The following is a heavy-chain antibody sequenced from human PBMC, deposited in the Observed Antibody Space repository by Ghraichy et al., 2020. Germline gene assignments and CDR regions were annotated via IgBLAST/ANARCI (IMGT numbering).Heavy chain of an antibody. D-gene: IGHD2-15*01. Sequence: SQTLSLTCAVSGGSIRSGGYSWSWIRQPPGRGLEWIGYIYHSGSPYYNPSLKSRVTISVDRSKNLFSLKLNSVTAADTAVYYCARLSVVLAANDFWGQGTLVTVSS. V-gene: IGHV4-30-2*01. CDR3: ARLSVVLAANDF. CDR2: IYHSGSP. CDR1: GGSIRSGGYS. J-gene: IGHJ4*02.